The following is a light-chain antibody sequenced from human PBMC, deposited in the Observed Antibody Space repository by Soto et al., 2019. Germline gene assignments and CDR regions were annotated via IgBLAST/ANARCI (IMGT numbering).Light chain of an antibody. CDR1: QSVSSY. V-gene: IGKV3-11*01. CDR2: DAS. CDR3: QQRSRWPAT. Sequence: EIVLTQSPATLSLSPGERATLSCRASQSVSSYLAWYQQKPGQAPRLLIYDASNRATGIPARFSGSGSGTDFTLTIRSLEPEDFAVYYCQQRSRWPATFGQGTKVEIK. J-gene: IGKJ1*01.